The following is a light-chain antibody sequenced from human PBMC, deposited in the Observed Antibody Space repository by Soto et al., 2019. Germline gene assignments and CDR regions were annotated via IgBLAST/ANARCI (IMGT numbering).Light chain of an antibody. CDR2: DAS. CDR1: QSISSY. CDR3: HPRSPWPFT. Sequence: EIVLTQSPATLSLSPGERATLSCRASQSISSYLAWYQQKPDQAPRLLIYDASNRATGIPARFSGSGSGTDFTLTISSLEPDDFAVYYCHPRSPWPFTFGPETKVDIK. V-gene: IGKV3-11*01. J-gene: IGKJ3*01.